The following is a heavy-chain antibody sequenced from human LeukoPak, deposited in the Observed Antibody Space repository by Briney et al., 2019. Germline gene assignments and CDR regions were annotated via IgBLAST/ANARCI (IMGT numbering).Heavy chain of an antibody. J-gene: IGHJ4*02. CDR1: GFTFSSYG. CDR2: ISYDGSNK. D-gene: IGHD6-19*01. V-gene: IGHV3-30*03. CDR3: ARAVADAIDY. Sequence: GGSLGLSCAASGFTFSSYGMHWVHQAPGKGLEWVAVISYDGSNKYYADSVKGRFTISRDNSKNTLYLQMNSLRAEDTAVYYCARAVADAIDYWGQGTLVTVSS.